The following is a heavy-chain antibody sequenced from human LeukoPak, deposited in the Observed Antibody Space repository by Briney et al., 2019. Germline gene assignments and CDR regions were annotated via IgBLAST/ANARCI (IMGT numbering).Heavy chain of an antibody. D-gene: IGHD6-6*01. J-gene: IGHJ2*01. CDR3: ALPTSSSTLDWYFDL. CDR2: IISILGIA. CDR1: GGTFSSYA. Sequence: AVKVSCKASGGTFSSYAISWVRQAPGQGLEWMGRIISILGIANYEQKFQGRVTITADKSTSTAFMELSSLRSEDTAVYYCALPTSSSTLDWYFDLWGRGTLVTVS. V-gene: IGHV1-69*10.